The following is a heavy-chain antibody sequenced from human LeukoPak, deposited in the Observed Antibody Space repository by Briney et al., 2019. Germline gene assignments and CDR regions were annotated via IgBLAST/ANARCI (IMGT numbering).Heavy chain of an antibody. CDR1: GGSISSYY. J-gene: IGHJ3*02. D-gene: IGHD3-10*01. CDR2: IYYSGST. CDR3: TRTPRGGSGSYVDI. Sequence: PSETLSLTCTVSGGSISSYYWSWIRQPPGKGLEWIGYIYYSGSTNYNPSLKSRVTISVDTSKNQFSLKLSSVTAADTAVYYCTRTPRGGSGSYVDIWGQGTMVTVSS. V-gene: IGHV4-59*01.